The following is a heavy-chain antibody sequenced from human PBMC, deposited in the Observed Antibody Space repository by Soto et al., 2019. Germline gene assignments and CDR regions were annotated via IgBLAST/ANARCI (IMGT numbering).Heavy chain of an antibody. CDR1: GGTFSGYA. V-gene: IGHV1-69*01. CDR3: ARDPRSITGTTSSEDFQH. Sequence: QAQLMQSGAEVKKPGSSVKVSCKASGGTFSGYAINWVRQAPGQGLEWMGGIIPLLGITDYGQKFQGRITIAAAASTGTAYMYLRGLRSEDTAVYYCARDPRSITGTTSSEDFQHWGQGTLVSVSS. CDR2: IIPLLGIT. J-gene: IGHJ1*01. D-gene: IGHD1-20*01.